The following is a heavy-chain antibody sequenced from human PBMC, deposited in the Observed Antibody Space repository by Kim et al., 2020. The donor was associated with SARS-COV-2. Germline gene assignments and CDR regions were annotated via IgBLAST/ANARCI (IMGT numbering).Heavy chain of an antibody. CDR1: GFTFDDYT. J-gene: IGHJ3*02. CDR3: AKDTLGYYDSSGYPGDAFDI. V-gene: IGHV3-43*01. D-gene: IGHD3-22*01. CDR2: ISWDGGST. Sequence: GGSLRLSCAASGFTFDDYTMHWVRQAPGKGLEWVSLISWDGGSTYYADSVKGRFTISRDNSKNSLYLQMNSLRTEDTALYYCAKDTLGYYDSSGYPGDAFDIWGQGTMVTVSS.